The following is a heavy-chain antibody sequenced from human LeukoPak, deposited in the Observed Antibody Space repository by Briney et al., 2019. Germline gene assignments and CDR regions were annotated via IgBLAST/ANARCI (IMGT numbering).Heavy chain of an antibody. V-gene: IGHV4-61*01. J-gene: IGHJ1*01. Sequence: SETLSLTCTVSGGSISRGSYYSRWIRQPPGKGLEWIAYIYYSGSTNYHPSLKSRLPLSVYTSKNQFSLKLSSVTAADPAVYYCARHSGPEYFQHWGQGTLVTVS. CDR3: ARHSGPEYFQH. CDR1: GGSISRGSYY. D-gene: IGHD1-26*01. CDR2: IYYSGST.